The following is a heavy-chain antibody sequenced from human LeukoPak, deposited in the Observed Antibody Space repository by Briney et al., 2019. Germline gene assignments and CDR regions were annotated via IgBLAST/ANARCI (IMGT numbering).Heavy chain of an antibody. Sequence: PSETLSLTCTVSGGSISSYYWNWIRQPPGKGLEWIGYIYYSGSTNYNPSLKSRVTISVDTSKNQFSLKLSSVTAADTAVYYCAREFEQLGAFDIWGQGTMVTVSS. D-gene: IGHD6-13*01. CDR1: GGSISSYY. J-gene: IGHJ3*02. CDR3: AREFEQLGAFDI. V-gene: IGHV4-59*01. CDR2: IYYSGST.